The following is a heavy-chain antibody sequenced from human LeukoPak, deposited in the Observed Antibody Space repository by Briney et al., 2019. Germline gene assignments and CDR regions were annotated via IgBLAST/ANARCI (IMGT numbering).Heavy chain of an antibody. CDR1: GGPLSSYH. J-gene: IGHJ3*02. Sequence: PSETLSLTCTVSGGPLSSYHWIWIRQPAGKGLEWIGRIYTSGSTNYNPSLKSRVNMSVDTSKNQFSLKLSSVTAADTAVYYCARDRYNAFDIWGQGTMVTVSS. D-gene: IGHD5-24*01. V-gene: IGHV4-4*07. CDR3: ARDRYNAFDI. CDR2: IYTSGST.